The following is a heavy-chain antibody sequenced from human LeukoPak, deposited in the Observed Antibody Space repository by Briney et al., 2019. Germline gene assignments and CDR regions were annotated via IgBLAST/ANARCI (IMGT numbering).Heavy chain of an antibody. D-gene: IGHD1-26*01. Sequence: PGGSLRLSCAASGFTFSDYYMSWIRQAPGKGLEWVANIKEDGTETYYVDSVKGRFTISRDNSKNTLYLQMNSLRAEDTAVYYCAKKGATTGDFDYWGQGTLVTVSS. V-gene: IGHV3-7*03. CDR1: GFTFSDYY. CDR3: AKKGATTGDFDY. J-gene: IGHJ4*02. CDR2: IKEDGTET.